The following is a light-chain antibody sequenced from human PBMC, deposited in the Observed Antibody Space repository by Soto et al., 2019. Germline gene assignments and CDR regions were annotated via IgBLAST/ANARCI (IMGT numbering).Light chain of an antibody. V-gene: IGLV2-14*01. CDR1: SSDVGGYNY. J-gene: IGLJ2*01. CDR3: SSYTTGTTRV. CDR2: DVS. Sequence: QSVLTQPASVSGSPGQSITISCTGTSSDVGGYNYVSWYQQHPGKAPKLMNYDVSNRPSGLSNRFSGSKSGNTASLTISGLQAEDEADYYCSSYTTGTTRVFGGGTKLTVL.